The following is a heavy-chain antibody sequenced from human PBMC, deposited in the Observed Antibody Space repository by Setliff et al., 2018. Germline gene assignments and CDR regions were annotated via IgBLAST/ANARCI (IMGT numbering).Heavy chain of an antibody. D-gene: IGHD1-26*01. V-gene: IGHV3-11*01. CDR1: GFTFSDYY. CDR3: AKDLRRDGKWDIDY. CDR2: ISRGATSI. J-gene: IGHJ4*02. Sequence: LRLSCAASGFTFSDYYMSWIRQAPGKGLEWVSYISRGATSIYYADSVKGRFTISRDDATNSLYLQMNSLTAEDTAVYYCAKDLRRDGKWDIDYWGQGTLVTVSS.